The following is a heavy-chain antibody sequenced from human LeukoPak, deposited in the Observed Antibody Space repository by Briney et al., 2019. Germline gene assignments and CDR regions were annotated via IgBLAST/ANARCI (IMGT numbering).Heavy chain of an antibody. D-gene: IGHD3-10*01. CDR1: GGTFSSYA. V-gene: IGHV1-69*06. CDR2: IIPIFGTA. Sequence: SVKVSCKASGGTFSSYAISWVRQAPGQGLEWMGGIIPIFGTANYAQKFQGRVTITADKSTSTAYMELSSLRSEDTAVYYCARDHPPTGLLRGVTWGNFDYWGQGTLVTVSS. J-gene: IGHJ4*02. CDR3: ARDHPPTGLLRGVTWGNFDY.